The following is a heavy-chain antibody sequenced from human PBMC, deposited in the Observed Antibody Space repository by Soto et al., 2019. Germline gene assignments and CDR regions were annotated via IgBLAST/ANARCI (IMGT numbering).Heavy chain of an antibody. V-gene: IGHV3-74*01. CDR1: GFTLSSYW. J-gene: IGHJ4*02. Sequence: HPGGSQRLYGEASGFTLSSYWRIGVRQAPGKGLVWVSRIYQSTTYYADSVKGRFTLTRDNAKNTLYLQMNNVGAEDTAVYYCARGNSGYGNFDCLGQGPLVTVSS. CDR3: ARGNSGYGNFDC. CDR2: IYQSTT. D-gene: IGHD5-12*01.